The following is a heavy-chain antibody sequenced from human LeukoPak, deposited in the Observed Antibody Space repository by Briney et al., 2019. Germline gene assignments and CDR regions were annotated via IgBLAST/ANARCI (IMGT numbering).Heavy chain of an antibody. V-gene: IGHV3-64*01. J-gene: IGHJ4*02. CDR1: GFTFSSYA. CDR2: ISSNGGST. CDR3: ARERQMATITIETEYYFDY. D-gene: IGHD5-24*01. Sequence: PGGPLGLSCAASGFTFSSYAMHWVRQAPGKGLEYVSAISSNGGSTYYANSVKGRFTISRDNSKNTLYLQMGSLRAEDMAVYYCARERQMATITIETEYYFDYWGQGTLVTVSS.